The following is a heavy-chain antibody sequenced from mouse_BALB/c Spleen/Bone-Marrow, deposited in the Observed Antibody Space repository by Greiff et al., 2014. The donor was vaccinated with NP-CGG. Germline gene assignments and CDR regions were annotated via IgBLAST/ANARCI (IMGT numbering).Heavy chain of an antibody. V-gene: IGHV5-17*02. Sequence: EVHLVESGGGLVQPGGSRKLSCAASGFTFSSFGMHWVRQAPEKGLEWVAYISSGSSTIYYADTVKGRFTISRDNPKNTLFLQMTSLRSEDTAMYYCAGLRRYYGYFDYWGQGTTLTVSS. CDR3: AGLRRYYGYFDY. CDR1: GFTFSSFG. D-gene: IGHD1-1*01. J-gene: IGHJ2*01. CDR2: ISSGSSTI.